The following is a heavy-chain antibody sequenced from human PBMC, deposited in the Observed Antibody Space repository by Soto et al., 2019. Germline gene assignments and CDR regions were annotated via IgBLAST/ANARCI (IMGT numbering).Heavy chain of an antibody. J-gene: IGHJ5*02. CDR1: GGSIGSYY. V-gene: IGHV4-59*01. D-gene: IGHD3-3*01. CDR3: ARTYYDFWSGYWRWFDP. CDR2: IYYKGST. Sequence: PSETLSLTCTVSGGSIGSYYWSWIRQPPGKGLEWIGYIYYKGSTNYNPSLKSRVTISVDTSKNQFSLKLSSVTAADTAVYYCARTYYDFWSGYWRWFDPWGQGTLVTVSS.